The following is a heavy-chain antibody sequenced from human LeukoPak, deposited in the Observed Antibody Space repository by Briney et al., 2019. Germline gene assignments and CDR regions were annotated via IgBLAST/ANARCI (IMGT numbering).Heavy chain of an antibody. CDR3: VRVPPRTTNYAY. D-gene: IGHD1-14*01. Sequence: ASVKVSCKASGYTFTSYGINWVRQATGQGLEWMEWMNPNSSNTGYAQKFQGRVTMTRNTSIGTAYMELSSLRSEDTAIYYCVRVPPRTTNYAYWGQGTLVTVSS. V-gene: IGHV1-8*01. CDR1: GYTFTSYG. J-gene: IGHJ4*02. CDR2: MNPNSSNT.